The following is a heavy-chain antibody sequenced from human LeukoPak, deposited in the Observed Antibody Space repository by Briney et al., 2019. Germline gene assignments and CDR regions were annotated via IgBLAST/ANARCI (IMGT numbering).Heavy chain of an antibody. D-gene: IGHD1-7*01. V-gene: IGHV1-18*01. CDR2: ISTYNGNT. Sequence: ASVKVSCKASGYTFTSYGINWVRQAHGQGLEWMGWISTYNGNTNYAQKLQGRVTMTTDTSTSTAYMDLRSLRSDDTAVYYCARAGTPVYYYYMDVWGTGTTVTVSS. CDR3: ARAGTPVYYYYMDV. CDR1: GYTFTSYG. J-gene: IGHJ6*03.